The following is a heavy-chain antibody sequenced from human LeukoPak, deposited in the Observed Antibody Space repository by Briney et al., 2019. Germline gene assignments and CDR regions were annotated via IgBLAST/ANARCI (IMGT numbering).Heavy chain of an antibody. Sequence: GASVKVSCKASGYTFTSYYMHWVRQAPGQGLEWMGIINPSGGSTSYAQKFQGRVTMTRDTSTSTVYMELSSLRSEDTAVYYCARDMTVAYYYDSSGYSPLDYWGQGTLVTVSS. D-gene: IGHD3-22*01. CDR3: ARDMTVAYYYDSSGYSPLDY. J-gene: IGHJ4*02. CDR2: INPSGGST. CDR1: GYTFTSYY. V-gene: IGHV1-46*01.